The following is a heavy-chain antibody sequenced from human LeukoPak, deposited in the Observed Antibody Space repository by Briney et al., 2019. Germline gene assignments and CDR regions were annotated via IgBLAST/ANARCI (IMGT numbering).Heavy chain of an antibody. Sequence: PSETLSLICTVSGGSISSGNYYWSWIRQPAGKGLEYIGRIYTSGGTSGSTYYNPSLKSRVTISVDTSKNQFSLKLSSVTAADTAVYYCAWGDSSGYPFDPWGQGTLVTVSS. CDR1: GGSISSGNYY. V-gene: IGHV4-61*02. J-gene: IGHJ5*02. CDR3: AWGDSSGYPFDP. CDR2: IYTSGGTSGST. D-gene: IGHD3-22*01.